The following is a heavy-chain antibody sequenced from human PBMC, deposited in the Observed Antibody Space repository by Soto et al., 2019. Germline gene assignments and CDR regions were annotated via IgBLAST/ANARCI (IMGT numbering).Heavy chain of an antibody. J-gene: IGHJ6*02. CDR2: TYQSGSA. CDR1: GGSISSGGYS. Sequence: PSETLSLTCTVSGGSISSGGYSWTWIRQSPGKGLEWIGYTYQSGSAYYNPSLKSRVTISVDRSKSQFSLNLTSVTAADTAVYYCARDYYGMDVWGQGTTVTV. V-gene: IGHV4-30-2*06. CDR3: ARDYYGMDV.